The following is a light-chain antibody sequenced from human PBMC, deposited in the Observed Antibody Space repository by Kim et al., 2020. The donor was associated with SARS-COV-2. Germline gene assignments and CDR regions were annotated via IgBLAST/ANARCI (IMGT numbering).Light chain of an antibody. V-gene: IGKV3-20*01. CDR3: QQYGSSPPLA. J-gene: IGKJ4*01. Sequence: PGERATLSCRARQSFSSSFLAWYQQKPGQAPRLLIYGASSRATGIPDRFSGSGSGTDFTLTISRLEPEDFAVYYCQQYGSSPPLAFGGGTKVEIK. CDR2: GAS. CDR1: QSFSSSF.